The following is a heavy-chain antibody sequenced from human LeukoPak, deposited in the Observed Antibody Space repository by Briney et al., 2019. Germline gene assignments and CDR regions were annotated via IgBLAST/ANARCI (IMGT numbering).Heavy chain of an antibody. CDR1: GGTFSSYA. CDR3: ARNYDILTGYYPFDY. V-gene: IGHV1-69*13. D-gene: IGHD3-9*01. CDR2: IIPIFGTA. J-gene: IGHJ4*02. Sequence: SVKVSCKASGGTFSSYAISWVRQAPGQGLEWMGGIIPIFGTANYAQKFQGRVTITADESTSTAYMELSSLRSEDTAVYYCARNYDILTGYYPFDYWGQGTLVTVSS.